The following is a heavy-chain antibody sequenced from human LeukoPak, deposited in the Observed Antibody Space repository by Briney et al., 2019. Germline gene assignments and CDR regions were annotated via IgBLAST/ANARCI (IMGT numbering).Heavy chain of an antibody. V-gene: IGHV3-21*01. CDR2: ISSSSSYI. D-gene: IGHD3-10*01. CDR3: ARTTYYYGSGRHFDY. J-gene: IGHJ4*02. CDR1: GFTFSSYS. Sequence: GGSLGLSCAASGFTFSSYSMNWVRQAPGKGLEWVSSISSSSSYIYYADSVKGRFTISRDNAKNSLYLQMNSLRAEDTAVYYCARTTYYYGSGRHFDYWGQGTLVTVSS.